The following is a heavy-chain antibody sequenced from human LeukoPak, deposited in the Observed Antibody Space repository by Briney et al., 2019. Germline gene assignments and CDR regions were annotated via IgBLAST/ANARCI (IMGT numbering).Heavy chain of an antibody. V-gene: IGHV3-48*04. D-gene: IGHD3-22*01. J-gene: IGHJ4*02. Sequence: GGSLRLSCAASGFTFSSYSMNWVRQAPGKGLEWVSYISSSSSTIYYADSVKGRFTISRDNAKNSLYLQMNSLRAEDTAVYYCARGGYYYDSSGHFDYWGQGTLVTVSS. CDR1: GFTFSSYS. CDR2: ISSSSSTI. CDR3: ARGGYYYDSSGHFDY.